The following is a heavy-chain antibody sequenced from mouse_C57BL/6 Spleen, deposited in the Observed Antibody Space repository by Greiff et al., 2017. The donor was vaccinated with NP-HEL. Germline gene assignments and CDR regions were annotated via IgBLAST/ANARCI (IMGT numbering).Heavy chain of an antibody. CDR1: GFNIKNTY. D-gene: IGHD1-1*01. Sequence: VQLKESVAELVRPGASVKLSCTASGFNIKNTYMHWVKQRPEQGLEWIGRIDPANGNTKYAPKFQGKATITADTSSNTAYLQLSSLTSEDTAIYYCATGFYGSSYVDWYFDVWGTGTTVTVSS. CDR2: IDPANGNT. V-gene: IGHV14-3*01. CDR3: ATGFYGSSYVDWYFDV. J-gene: IGHJ1*03.